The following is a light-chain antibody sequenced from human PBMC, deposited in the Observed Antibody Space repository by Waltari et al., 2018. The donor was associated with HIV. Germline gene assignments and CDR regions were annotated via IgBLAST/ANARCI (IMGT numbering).Light chain of an antibody. J-gene: IGLJ2*01. CDR2: DDT. V-gene: IGLV3-21*02. CDR3: QVWDSSNEHPV. CDR1: HIGDKS. Sequence: SYVLTQPPSVSVAPGPTASITCGGNHIGDKSVQWYQKKPGQAPVLVVYDDTDRPSGIPDRFSGSNSGNTATLIISRVEAGDEADYYCQVWDSSNEHPVFGGGTKLSVL.